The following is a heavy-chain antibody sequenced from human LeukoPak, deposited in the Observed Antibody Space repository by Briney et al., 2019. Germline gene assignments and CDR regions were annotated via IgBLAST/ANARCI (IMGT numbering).Heavy chain of an antibody. V-gene: IGHV3-30*18. CDR1: GFTVSSNY. Sequence: GGSLRLSCAASGFTVSSNYMSCVRQAPGKGLEWVALISFDGSNQYYADSVKGRFTISRDNSKNTLFLQMNSLRAEDTTVYYCAKPPEVGATVGYFDYWGQGTLVTVSS. D-gene: IGHD1-26*01. CDR3: AKPPEVGATVGYFDY. CDR2: ISFDGSNQ. J-gene: IGHJ4*02.